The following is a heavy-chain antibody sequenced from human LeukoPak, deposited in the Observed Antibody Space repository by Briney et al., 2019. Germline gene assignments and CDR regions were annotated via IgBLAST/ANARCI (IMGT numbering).Heavy chain of an antibody. CDR3: ARATVTRWFDP. CDR1: GFSFSSVG. D-gene: IGHD4-17*01. CDR2: ISYDGTNK. V-gene: IGHV3-33*01. J-gene: IGHJ5*01. Sequence: GGSVRLSCAASGFSFSSVGMHWARQAPGKGLEWVAVISYDGTNKYYADSVKCRFTISRDNSKNSLYLQMNSLRAEDTAVYYCARATVTRWFDPWGQGTLVTVSS.